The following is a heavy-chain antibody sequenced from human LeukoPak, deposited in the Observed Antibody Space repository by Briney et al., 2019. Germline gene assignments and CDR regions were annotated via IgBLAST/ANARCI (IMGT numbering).Heavy chain of an antibody. CDR3: VRQYSYDSSGYYPWDC. D-gene: IGHD3-22*01. CDR1: GFSFSTYW. J-gene: IGHJ4*02. V-gene: IGHV3-74*01. Sequence: GGSLRLSCVASGFSFSTYWMHWVRQAPGKGLVWVSRISSDGSTTNYADSVKGRFTISRDNAKNTLYLQMNSLRAEDTAMYYCVRQYSYDSSGYYPWDCWGQGTLVTVSS. CDR2: ISSDGSTT.